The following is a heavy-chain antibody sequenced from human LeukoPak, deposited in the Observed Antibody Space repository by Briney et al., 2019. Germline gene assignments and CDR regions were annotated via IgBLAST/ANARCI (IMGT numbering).Heavy chain of an antibody. CDR2: ISAYNGNT. J-gene: IGHJ6*02. CDR1: GYTFTSYG. V-gene: IGHV1-18*01. D-gene: IGHD2-21*02. CDR3: ARDPCGGDCYSSYSRPYYYYYYGMDV. Sequence: ASVQVSCKASGYTFTSYGISWVRQAPGQGLEWMGWISAYNGNTNYAQKLQGRVTMTTDTSTSTAYMELRSLRSDDTAVYYCARDPCGGDCYSSYSRPYYYYYYGMDVWGQGTTVTVSS.